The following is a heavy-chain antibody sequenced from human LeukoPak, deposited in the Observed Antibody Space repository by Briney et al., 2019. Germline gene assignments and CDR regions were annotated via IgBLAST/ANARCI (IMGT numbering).Heavy chain of an antibody. V-gene: IGHV1-69*04. J-gene: IGHJ4*02. CDR3: ARDQAGATYFDY. D-gene: IGHD1-26*01. CDR1: GGTFSSYA. Sequence: ASVKVSCKASGGTFSSYAISWVRQAPGQGLEWMGRIIPILGIANYAQKFQGRVTITADKSTSTAYMELSSLRSEDTAVYYCARDQAGATYFDYWGQGTLVTVSS. CDR2: IIPILGIA.